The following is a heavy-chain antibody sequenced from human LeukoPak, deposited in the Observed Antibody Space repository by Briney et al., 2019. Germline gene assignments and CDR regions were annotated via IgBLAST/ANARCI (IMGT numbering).Heavy chain of an antibody. J-gene: IGHJ4*02. CDR1: GFTFSNYW. CDR3: ARQYGGSSTTFDS. Sequence: PGGSLRLSCAASGFTFSNYWMGWVRQVPGKGLEWVANIKQDGGQIYYVDSVRGRFTISRDNAKNSLSLHMNSLRAEDTAIYHCARQYGGSSTTFDSWGQGTLVTVSS. CDR2: IKQDGGQI. D-gene: IGHD3-16*01. V-gene: IGHV3-7*05.